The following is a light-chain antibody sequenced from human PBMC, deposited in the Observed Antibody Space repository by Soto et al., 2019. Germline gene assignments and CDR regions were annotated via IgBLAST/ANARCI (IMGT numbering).Light chain of an antibody. J-gene: IGKJ4*01. Sequence: VLTQSPATLSLSLGQRATLSCRASKSLGSYLAWYQQQAGQAPRLLIYDASNRAIGIPARFSGSGSGTDFTLTISSLEPEDFAVYYCQQRSRTFGGGTKVEI. V-gene: IGKV3-11*01. CDR2: DAS. CDR1: KSLGSY. CDR3: QQRSRT.